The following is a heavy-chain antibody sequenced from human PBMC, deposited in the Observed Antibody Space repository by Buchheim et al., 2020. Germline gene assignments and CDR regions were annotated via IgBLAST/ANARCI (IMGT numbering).Heavy chain of an antibody. J-gene: IGHJ4*02. D-gene: IGHD5-18*01. Sequence: EVQLVESGGGLVQPGGSLRLSCAASGFTFSSYWMSWVRQAPGKGLEWVANIKQDGSENYYVDSVKGRFTISRDNAKNSLYLQMNSLRAEDTAVYYCARRFRGYSYGRMGAFDYWGQGTL. V-gene: IGHV3-7*01. CDR3: ARRFRGYSYGRMGAFDY. CDR1: GFTFSSYW. CDR2: IKQDGSEN.